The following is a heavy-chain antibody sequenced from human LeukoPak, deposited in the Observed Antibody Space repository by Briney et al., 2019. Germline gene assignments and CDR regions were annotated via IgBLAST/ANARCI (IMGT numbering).Heavy chain of an antibody. Sequence: GGSLRLSCAASGFTFSSFEMNWVRQAPGKGLKWVSYISSSGSNIDYADSVKGRFTISRDNAKNSLYLQMNSLRADDTAIYYCAKGGSNSGFFDWGQGTLVTVSS. CDR1: GFTFSSFE. CDR2: ISSSGSNI. CDR3: AKGGSNSGFFD. V-gene: IGHV3-48*03. J-gene: IGHJ4*02. D-gene: IGHD3-22*01.